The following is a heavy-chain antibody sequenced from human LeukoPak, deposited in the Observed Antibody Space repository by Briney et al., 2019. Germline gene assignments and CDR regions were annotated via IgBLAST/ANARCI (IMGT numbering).Heavy chain of an antibody. V-gene: IGHV4-34*01. CDR3: ARGRGLEDY. CDR2: INHSGST. Sequence: SETLSLTCAVYGGSFSGYYWSWIRQPPGKGPEWIGEINHSGSTNYNPSLKSRVTISVDTSKNQFSLKLSSVTAADTAVYYCARGRGLEDYWGQGTLVTVSS. CDR1: GGSFSGYY. J-gene: IGHJ4*02. D-gene: IGHD3-10*01.